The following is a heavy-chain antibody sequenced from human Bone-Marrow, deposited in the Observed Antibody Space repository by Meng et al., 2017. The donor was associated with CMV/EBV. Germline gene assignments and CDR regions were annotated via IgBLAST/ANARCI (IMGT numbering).Heavy chain of an antibody. Sequence: ASVKVSCKASGYTFTRYYMHWVRQAPGQGLEWMGIINPSGGSTSYAQKFQGRVTMTRDTSTNTVYMELSSLRFEDTAVYYCAREEVGSWFDPWGQGTLVTVPQ. V-gene: IGHV1-46*01. J-gene: IGHJ5*02. CDR2: INPSGGST. CDR3: AREEVGSWFDP. CDR1: GYTFTRYY.